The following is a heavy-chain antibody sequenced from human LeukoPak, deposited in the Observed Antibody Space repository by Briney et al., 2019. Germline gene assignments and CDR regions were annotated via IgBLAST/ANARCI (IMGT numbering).Heavy chain of an antibody. J-gene: IGHJ5*02. CDR3: ARGDVVVPAAIGFDP. Sequence: GASVKASCKASGYTFTGYYMHWVRQAPGQGLEWMGWINPNSGGTNYAQKFQGRVTMTRDTSISTAYMELSRLRSDDTAVYYCARGDVVVPAAIGFDPWGQGSLVTVSS. CDR1: GYTFTGYY. V-gene: IGHV1-2*02. CDR2: INPNSGGT. D-gene: IGHD2-2*01.